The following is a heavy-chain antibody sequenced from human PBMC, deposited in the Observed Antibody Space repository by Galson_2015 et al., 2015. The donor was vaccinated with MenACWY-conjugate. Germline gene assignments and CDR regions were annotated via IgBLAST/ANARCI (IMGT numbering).Heavy chain of an antibody. Sequence: SLRLSCSASSLTVSSNYISCFRQAPGKGLQWVSIIYTSCTTCYAHSVKARFTISRDNPKTTLYLQMNSLRAEDTAVYYGASYWRFSSRGVVTSSRMDVWGQGTPVTVSS. J-gene: IGHJ6*02. CDR3: ASYWRFSSRGVVTSSRMDV. CDR1: SLTVSSNY. V-gene: IGHV3-53*01. D-gene: IGHD3-10*01. CDR2: IYTSCTT.